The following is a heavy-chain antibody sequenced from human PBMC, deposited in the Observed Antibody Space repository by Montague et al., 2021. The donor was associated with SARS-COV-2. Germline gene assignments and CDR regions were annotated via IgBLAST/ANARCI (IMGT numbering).Heavy chain of an antibody. D-gene: IGHD3-10*01. CDR3: ARLRDGVVPSPILGVGPYYSYYYMDV. V-gene: IGHV4-34*01. Sequence: SETLSLTCAVYGTSFSGYYWNWIRQPPGKGLEWIGEINHGRSTKYSPSLKSRLTISADTSKNQFSLKLTSVAAADTAVYYCARLRDGVVPSPILGVGPYYSYYYMDVWGRGTTVTVSS. CDR1: GTSFSGYY. CDR2: INHGRST. J-gene: IGHJ6*03.